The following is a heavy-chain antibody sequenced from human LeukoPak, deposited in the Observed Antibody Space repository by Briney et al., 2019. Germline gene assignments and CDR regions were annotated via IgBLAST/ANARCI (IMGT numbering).Heavy chain of an antibody. V-gene: IGHV4-34*01. CDR1: GGSFSGCY. D-gene: IGHD5-18*01. CDR2: INHSGST. CDR3: ARRRGYSYGYYNWFDP. J-gene: IGHJ5*02. Sequence: SETLSLTCAVYGGSFSGCYWSWIRQPPGKGLEWIGEINHSGSTNYNPSLKSRVTISVDTSKNQFSLKLSSVTAADTAVYYCARRRGYSYGYYNWFDPWGQGTLVTVSS.